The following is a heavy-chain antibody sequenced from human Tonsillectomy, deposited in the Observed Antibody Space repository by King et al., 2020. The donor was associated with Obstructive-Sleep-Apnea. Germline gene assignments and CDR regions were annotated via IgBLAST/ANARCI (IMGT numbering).Heavy chain of an antibody. D-gene: IGHD1-1*01. CDR3: ARETPGSYYYGMDV. V-gene: IGHV3-11*06. Sequence: VQLVESGGGLFKPGGSLRLSCAASGFTFSDYYMNWILQAPGKGLEWGSYISRSSSYTNNADSVKGRFTISTDNSKNSLYLQMNSLRAEDTAVYYCARETPGSYYYGMDVWGQGTTVTVSS. J-gene: IGHJ6*02. CDR1: GFTFSDYY. CDR2: ISRSSSYT.